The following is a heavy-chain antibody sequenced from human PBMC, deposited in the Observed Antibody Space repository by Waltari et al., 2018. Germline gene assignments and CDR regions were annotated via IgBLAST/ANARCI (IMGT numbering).Heavy chain of an antibody. V-gene: IGHV1-8*01. CDR1: GYSFTSYD. Sequence: QVQLVQSGTEVKKPGASVKVSCKTSGYSFTSYDINWVQQSTGQGLEWMGVVNPNSGKTGYEQDSKDRLVMTTDTSTTTAFIELRGLTSENSAVYDGARAAAPGKGAHWFDPWGQGTLVIVSS. J-gene: IGHJ5*02. D-gene: IGHD6-25*01. CDR2: VNPNSGKT. CDR3: ARAAAPGKGAHWFDP.